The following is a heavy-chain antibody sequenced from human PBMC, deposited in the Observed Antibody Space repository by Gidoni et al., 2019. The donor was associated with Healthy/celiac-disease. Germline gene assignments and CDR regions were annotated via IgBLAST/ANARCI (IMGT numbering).Heavy chain of an antibody. CDR3: ARTYSSSWPHAFDI. J-gene: IGHJ3*02. Sequence: PGKGLEWVAVIWYDGSNKYYADSVKGRFTISRDNSKNTLYLQMNSLRAEDTAVYYCARTYSSSWPHAFDIWGQGTMVTVSS. D-gene: IGHD6-13*01. CDR2: IWYDGSNK. V-gene: IGHV3-33*01.